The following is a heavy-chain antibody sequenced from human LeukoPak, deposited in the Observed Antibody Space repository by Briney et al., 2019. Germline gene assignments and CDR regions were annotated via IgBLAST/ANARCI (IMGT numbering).Heavy chain of an antibody. J-gene: IGHJ6*03. CDR2: IYTSGST. Sequence: SSETLSLTCTVSGGSISSGSYYWSWIRQPAGKGLEWIGRIYTSGSTNYNPSLKSRVTMSVDTSKNQFSLKLGSVTAADTAVYYCARDSTVPAAIYYYYYYMDVWGKGTTVTVSS. V-gene: IGHV4-61*02. CDR1: GGSISSGSYY. D-gene: IGHD2-2*01. CDR3: ARDSTVPAAIYYYYYYMDV.